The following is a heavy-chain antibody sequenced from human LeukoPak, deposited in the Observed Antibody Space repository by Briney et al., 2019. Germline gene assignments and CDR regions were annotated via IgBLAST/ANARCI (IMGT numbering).Heavy chain of an antibody. J-gene: IGHJ3*02. D-gene: IGHD5-24*01. Sequence: GASVKVSCKASGYTFTSYDINWVRQATGQGLEWMGGIIPIFGTANYAQKFQGRVTITAGESTSTAYMELSSLRSEDTAVYYCARSKLEMAPQSDAFDIWGQGTMVTVSS. CDR2: IIPIFGTA. CDR3: ARSKLEMAPQSDAFDI. V-gene: IGHV1-69*13. CDR1: GYTFTSYD.